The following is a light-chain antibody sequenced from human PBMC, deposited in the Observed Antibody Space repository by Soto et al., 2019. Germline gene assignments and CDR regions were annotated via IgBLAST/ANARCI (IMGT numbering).Light chain of an antibody. V-gene: IGKV3-11*01. CDR2: DAS. CDR1: QSVGSY. Sequence: EIVLTQSPATLSLSPGVRATLSCRASQSVGSYLAWYQQKPGQAPRLLIYDASNRATGIPARLSGSGSGTDFTLTISSLEPEDFAVYYCQHRSNWPITFGQGTRLEIK. J-gene: IGKJ5*01. CDR3: QHRSNWPIT.